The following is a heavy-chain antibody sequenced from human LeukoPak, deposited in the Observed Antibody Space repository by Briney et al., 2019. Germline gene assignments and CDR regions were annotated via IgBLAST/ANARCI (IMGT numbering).Heavy chain of an antibody. CDR3: ARGPTMITFGGVFFY. D-gene: IGHD3-16*01. Sequence: PSETLSLTCAVYGGSFSGYYWSWIRQPPGKGLEWIGEINHSGSTNYNPSLKSRVTISVDTSKNQFCLKLSSVTAADTAVYYCARGPTMITFGGVFFYWGQGTLVTVSS. J-gene: IGHJ4*02. CDR2: INHSGST. V-gene: IGHV4-34*01. CDR1: GGSFSGYY.